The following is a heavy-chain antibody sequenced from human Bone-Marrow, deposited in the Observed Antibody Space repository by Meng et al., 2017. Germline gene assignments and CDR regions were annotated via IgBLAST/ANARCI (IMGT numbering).Heavy chain of an antibody. CDR1: GFTFSSYS. CDR2: ISSSSSYI. V-gene: IGHV3-21*01. D-gene: IGHD3-3*01. CDR3: ARQYDFWSGYSPNYYYYGMDV. J-gene: IGHJ6*02. Sequence: GESLKISCAASGFTFSSYSMNWVRQAPGKGLEWVSSISSSSSYIYYADSVKGRFTISRDNAKNSLYLQMNSLRAEDTAVYYCARQYDFWSGYSPNYYYYGMDVWGQGTTVTVSS.